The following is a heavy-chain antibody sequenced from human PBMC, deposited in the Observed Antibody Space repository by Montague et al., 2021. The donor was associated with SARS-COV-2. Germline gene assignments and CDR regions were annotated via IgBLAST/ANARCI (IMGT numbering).Heavy chain of an antibody. CDR2: IYYSGST. CDR3: ATESLGYCSSTSCYGPHYGMDV. J-gene: IGHJ6*02. Sequence: TLSLTCTVSGGPISSGGYYWSWIRQHPGKGLEWIGYIYYSGSTYYNPSLKSRVTISVDTSKNQFSLKLSSVTAADTAVYYCATESLGYCSSTSCYGPHYGMDVWGQGTTVTVSS. D-gene: IGHD2-2*01. CDR1: GGPISSGGYY. V-gene: IGHV4-31*03.